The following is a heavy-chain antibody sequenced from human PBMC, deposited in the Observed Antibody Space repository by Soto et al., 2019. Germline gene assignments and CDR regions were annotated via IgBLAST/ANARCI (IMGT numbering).Heavy chain of an antibody. D-gene: IGHD2-8*01. Sequence: PGRTPKISSAAYGYTFSDYYMSWIRQAPGKGLEWVSYISSSSGYTNYADSVKGRFTISRDNAKNSLYLQMNSLRAEDTAVYYGAKHHGRLSVRGQRTLVT. V-gene: IGHV3-11*06. CDR1: GYTFSDYY. J-gene: IGHJ4*01. CDR2: ISSSSGYT. CDR3: AKHHGRLSV.